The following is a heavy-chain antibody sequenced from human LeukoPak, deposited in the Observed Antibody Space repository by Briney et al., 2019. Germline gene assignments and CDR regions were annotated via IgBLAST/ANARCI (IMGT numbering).Heavy chain of an antibody. Sequence: GGSLRLSCAASGFTFSSYSMNWVRQAPGKGLEWVSSISSSSSYIYYADSVKGRFTISRDNAKNSLYLQMNSLRAEDTAVYYCAKDRYGSGNDYWGQGTLVTVSS. D-gene: IGHD3-10*01. CDR1: GFTFSSYS. CDR2: ISSSSSYI. V-gene: IGHV3-21*01. J-gene: IGHJ4*02. CDR3: AKDRYGSGNDY.